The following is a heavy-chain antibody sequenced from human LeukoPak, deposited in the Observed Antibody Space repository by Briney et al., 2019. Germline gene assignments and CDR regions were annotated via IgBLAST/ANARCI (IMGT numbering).Heavy chain of an antibody. CDR2: INHSGST. Sequence: PSETLSLTCAVYGGSFSGYYWSWIRQPPGKGLEWIGEINHSGSTNYNPSLKSRVTISVDTSKNQLSLKLSSVTAADTAVYYCARVCAARLRTVDYWGQGTLVTVSS. CDR1: GGSFSGYY. D-gene: IGHD6-6*01. V-gene: IGHV4-34*01. CDR3: ARVCAARLRTVDY. J-gene: IGHJ4*02.